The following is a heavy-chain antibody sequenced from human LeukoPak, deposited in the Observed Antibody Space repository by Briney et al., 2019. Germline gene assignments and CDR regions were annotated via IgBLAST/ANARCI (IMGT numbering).Heavy chain of an antibody. CDR2: INHSGST. J-gene: IGHJ5*02. CDR3: ARGPRSLFGVVIHWFDP. Sequence: SETLSLTCADYGGSFSGYHWSWIRQPPGKGLEWIGEINHSGSTNYNPSLNSRGTISVDTSQNQFSLELSSVTAADTAVYYCARGPRSLFGVVIHWFDPWGQGTLVTVSS. V-gene: IGHV4-34*01. D-gene: IGHD3-3*02. CDR1: GGSFSGYH.